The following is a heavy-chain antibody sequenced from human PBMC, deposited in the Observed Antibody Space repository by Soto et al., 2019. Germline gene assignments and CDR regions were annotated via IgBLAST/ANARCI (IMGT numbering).Heavy chain of an antibody. CDR1: GYTFTGYY. Sequence: ASVKVSCKASGYTFTGYYMHWVRQAPGQGLEWMGWINPNSGGTNYAQKFQGWVTMTRDTSISTAYMELSRLRSDDTAVYYCARMGGVPRQDIVVVPAAIIPYYYYYGMDVWGQGTTVTVSS. D-gene: IGHD2-2*02. CDR3: ARMGGVPRQDIVVVPAAIIPYYYYYGMDV. J-gene: IGHJ6*02. CDR2: INPNSGGT. V-gene: IGHV1-2*04.